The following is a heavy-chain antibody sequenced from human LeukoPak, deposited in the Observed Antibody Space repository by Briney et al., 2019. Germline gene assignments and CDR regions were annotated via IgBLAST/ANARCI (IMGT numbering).Heavy chain of an antibody. CDR3: ARDDSTGYLYLDS. CDR2: IRQDGSEK. CDR1: GFLFSNYF. Sequence: GGSLRLTCGASGFLFSNYFMSWVRQAPGKGLEWVANIRQDGSEKCYVDSVKGRFTISRDNAKNSLYLQMNSLRAEDTAVYYCARDDSTGYLYLDSWGQGILVTVSS. J-gene: IGHJ4*02. V-gene: IGHV3-7*04. D-gene: IGHD3-22*01.